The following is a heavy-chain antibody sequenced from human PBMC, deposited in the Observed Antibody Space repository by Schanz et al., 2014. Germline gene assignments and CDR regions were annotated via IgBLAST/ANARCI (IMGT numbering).Heavy chain of an antibody. CDR1: FFTFLSSY. Sequence: QVQLVESGGGFVKPGGSLSLSFSSSFFTFLSSYMSWIRQAPGKGLEWVSYISHNSHYTNYADSVKGRFTISRDTAENSVYLQMNSLRAEDTAVYYCARDGYRNGRPFDHWGQGTRVTVSA. V-gene: IGHV3-11*06. CDR2: ISHNSHYT. D-gene: IGHD5-18*01. J-gene: IGHJ4*02. CDR3: ARDGYRNGRPFDH.